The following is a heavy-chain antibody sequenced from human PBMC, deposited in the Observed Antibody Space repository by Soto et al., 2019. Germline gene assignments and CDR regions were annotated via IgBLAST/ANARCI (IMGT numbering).Heavy chain of an antibody. Sequence: PSETLSLTCTVSGGSISSGGYYWSWIRQHPGKGLEWIGYIYYSGSTYYNPSLKSRVTISVDTSKNQFSLKLSSVTAADTAVYYCARGPHYYDSSGLIFDYWGQGTLVTVS. D-gene: IGHD3-22*01. CDR2: IYYSGST. CDR3: ARGPHYYDSSGLIFDY. V-gene: IGHV4-31*03. CDR1: GGSISSGGYY. J-gene: IGHJ4*02.